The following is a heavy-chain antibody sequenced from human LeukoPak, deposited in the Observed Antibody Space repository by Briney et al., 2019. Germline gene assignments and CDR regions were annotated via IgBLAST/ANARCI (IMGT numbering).Heavy chain of an antibody. D-gene: IGHD3-22*01. J-gene: IGHJ4*02. V-gene: IGHV3-23*01. Sequence: SGGSLRLPCAASGFTFSSYAMSWVRQAPGKGLEWVSAISGSDGNTYHADSVKGRFSISRDNSKNTLYLQMNSLRAEDTAVYYCAKSYYERSGSTRHVDYWGQGTLVIVSS. CDR1: GFTFSSYA. CDR2: ISGSDGNT. CDR3: AKSYYERSGSTRHVDY.